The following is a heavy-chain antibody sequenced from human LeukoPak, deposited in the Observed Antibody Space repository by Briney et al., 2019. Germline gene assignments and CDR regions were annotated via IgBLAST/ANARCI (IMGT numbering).Heavy chain of an antibody. CDR1: GGSFSGYY. CDR3: ARAPIVVVAALDAFDI. CDR2: INHSGST. V-gene: IGHV4-34*01. D-gene: IGHD2-15*01. Sequence: SETLSLTCAVYGGSFSGYYWSWIRQPPGKGLEWIGEINHSGSTSYNPSLKSRVTISVDTSKNQFSLKLSSVTAADTAVYYCARAPIVVVAALDAFDIWGQGTMVTVSS. J-gene: IGHJ3*02.